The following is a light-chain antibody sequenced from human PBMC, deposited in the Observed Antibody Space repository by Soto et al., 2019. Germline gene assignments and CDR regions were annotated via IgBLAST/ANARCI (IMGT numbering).Light chain of an antibody. CDR1: QGISTR. V-gene: IGKV1-5*01. CDR2: DAS. J-gene: IGKJ1*01. CDR3: QHYNSYSEA. Sequence: DIQMTQSPSTLSASVGDRVTITCRASQGISTRLAWYQQKPGKAPKLLIYDASSLESGVPSRFSGSGSGTEFTLTISSLQPDDFATYYCQHYNSYSEAFGQGTKVDI.